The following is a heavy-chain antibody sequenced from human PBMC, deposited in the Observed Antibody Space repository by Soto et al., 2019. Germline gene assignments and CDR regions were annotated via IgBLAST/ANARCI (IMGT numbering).Heavy chain of an antibody. Sequence: QVQLVQSGAEMKEPGSSVKVSCKTSGGTFSSSAISWLRQAPGQGLEWMGGIIPLFRTPDYAQKFQGRVTIAADESTSTAYMELSSLRSEDTAVYSGARASDRLQLGGNYSYILDVWGKGTTITVSS. CDR2: IIPLFRTP. V-gene: IGHV1-69*12. D-gene: IGHD4-4*01. CDR1: GGTFSSSA. J-gene: IGHJ6*04. CDR3: ARASDRLQLGGNYSYILDV.